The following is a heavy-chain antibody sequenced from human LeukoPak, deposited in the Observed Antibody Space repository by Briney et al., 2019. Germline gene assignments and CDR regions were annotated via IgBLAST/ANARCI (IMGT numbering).Heavy chain of an antibody. V-gene: IGHV3-74*01. CDR1: GFTFTTHW. J-gene: IGHJ6*02. D-gene: IGHD5-18*01. Sequence: GGSLRLSCAASGFTFTTHWMHWVRQAPGKGLVWVSHINSDGSITSYADSVKGRFTISRDNAKNTLYLQMNSLRAEDTAVYYCARDAVDTANAVWGQGTTVTVSS. CDR3: ARDAVDTANAV. CDR2: INSDGSIT.